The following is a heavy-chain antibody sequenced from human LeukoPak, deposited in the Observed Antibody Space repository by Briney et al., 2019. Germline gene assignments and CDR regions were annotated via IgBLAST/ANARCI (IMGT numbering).Heavy chain of an antibody. J-gene: IGHJ4*02. CDR2: INPKNGAT. CDR3: GRRGGYYDY. CDR1: GYTFTSYD. Sequence: ASVKVSCKASGYTFTSYDINWVRQAPGQGLEWLGWINPKNGATSCAQKFQGRVTMTTDTSITTAYMDLSSLGSDDTAVYYCGRRGGYYDYWGQGTLVTVSS. V-gene: IGHV1-2*02.